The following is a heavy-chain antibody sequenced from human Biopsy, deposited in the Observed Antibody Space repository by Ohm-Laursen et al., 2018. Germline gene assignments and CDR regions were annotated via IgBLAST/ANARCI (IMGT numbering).Heavy chain of an antibody. CDR2: LNPVSGNS. CDR3: GRAVRNQLLTDP. Sequence: SVKASCKAPGYTFTSYEITWVGQASGQGPEWIGWLNPVSGNSNFGQKFRGRVTVTSDTSISTAYMELSGLTSDDTATYYCGRAVRNQLLTDPRGQGTLVTVTS. CDR1: GYTFTSYE. J-gene: IGHJ5*02. V-gene: IGHV1-8*01. D-gene: IGHD1-7*01.